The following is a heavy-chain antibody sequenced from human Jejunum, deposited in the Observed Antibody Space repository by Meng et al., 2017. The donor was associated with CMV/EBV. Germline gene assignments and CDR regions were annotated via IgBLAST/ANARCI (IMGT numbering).Heavy chain of an antibody. J-gene: IGHJ4*02. CDR3: ARDSNFYDIRGSLDS. D-gene: IGHD3-22*01. CDR1: GCTFLPYA. CDR2: LSFDGNKE. Sequence: SGCTFLPYAIHWVRPAPGQVLECVAILSFDGNKEYSLDSVTGRFSISRDDSTTTLYLQMNNLTTEDTAMYYCARDSNFYDIRGSLDSWGQGTLVTVSS. V-gene: IGHV3-30*03.